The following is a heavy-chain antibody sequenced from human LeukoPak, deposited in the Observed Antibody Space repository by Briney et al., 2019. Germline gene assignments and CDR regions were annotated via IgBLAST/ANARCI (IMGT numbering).Heavy chain of an antibody. CDR1: GFTFSNYW. Sequence: GGSLRLSCAASGFTFSNYWMSWVRQAPGKGLEWVANINQDGNEKYYVDSVKGRFTISRDNAKNSLYLQMNSLRAEDAAVYYCARDLRHLNYGSCWGQGTLVTVSS. J-gene: IGHJ4*02. CDR2: INQDGNEK. V-gene: IGHV3-7*04. D-gene: IGHD4-17*01. CDR3: ARDLRHLNYGSC.